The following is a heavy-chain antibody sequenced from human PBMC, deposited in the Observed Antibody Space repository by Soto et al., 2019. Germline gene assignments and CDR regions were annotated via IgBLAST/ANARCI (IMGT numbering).Heavy chain of an antibody. J-gene: IGHJ6*02. D-gene: IGHD3-10*01. CDR2: ISGSGGST. V-gene: IGHV3-23*01. Sequence: GGSLRLSCAASGFTFSSYAMSWVRQAPGKGLEWVSAISGSGGSTYYAESVKGRFTISRDNSKTTLYLQMKSLRAEDSDVYNLAKGAYYYGSGSYCKCYYNLYGMYVCGRVTMITVS. CDR3: AKGAYYYGSGSYCKCYYNLYGMYV. CDR1: GFTFSSYA.